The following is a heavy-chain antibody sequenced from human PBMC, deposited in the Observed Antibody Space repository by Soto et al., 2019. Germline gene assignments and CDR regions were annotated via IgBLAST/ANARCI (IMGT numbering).Heavy chain of an antibody. CDR2: IIPIFGTA. J-gene: IGHJ6*02. CDR1: GGTFSSYA. D-gene: IGHD2-15*01. V-gene: IGHV1-69*01. Sequence: QVQLVQSGAEVKKPGSSVKVSCKAPGGTFSSYAISWVRQAPGQGLEWMGGIIPIFGTANYAQKFQGGVTSTADESTSTGYMELSSLRSEDTAVYYCARSQGGSSSLDIYYYYYYGMDVWGQGTTVTVSS. CDR3: ARSQGGSSSLDIYYYYYYGMDV.